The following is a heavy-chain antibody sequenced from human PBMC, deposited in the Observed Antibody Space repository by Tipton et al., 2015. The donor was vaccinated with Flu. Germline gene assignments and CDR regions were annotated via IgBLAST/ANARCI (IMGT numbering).Heavy chain of an antibody. CDR1: GGTFSSYA. J-gene: IGHJ6*03. CDR3: AVVVVPAEDCYYYMDV. Sequence: QSGAEVKKPGSSVKVSCKASGGTFSSYAISWVRQAPGQGLEWMGGIIPIFGTANYAQKFQGRVTITADESTSTAYMELSSLRSEDTAVYYCAVVVVPAEDCYYYMDVWGKGTTVTVSS. V-gene: IGHV1-69*01. D-gene: IGHD2-2*01. CDR2: IIPIFGTA.